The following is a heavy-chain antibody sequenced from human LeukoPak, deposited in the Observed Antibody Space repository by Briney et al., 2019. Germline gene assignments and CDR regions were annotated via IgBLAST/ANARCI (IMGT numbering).Heavy chain of an antibody. D-gene: IGHD3-22*01. J-gene: IGHJ4*02. CDR1: GSTFSSYA. CDR3: ARDPALTTYYYDSSGYQN. Sequence: GRSLRLSCAASGSTFSSYAMHWVRQAPGKGLEWVAVISYAVKGRFTISRDNSKNTLYLQMNGLRAEDTAVYYCARDPALTTYYYDSSGYQNWGQGTLVTVSS. V-gene: IGHV3-30*04. CDR2: ISYA.